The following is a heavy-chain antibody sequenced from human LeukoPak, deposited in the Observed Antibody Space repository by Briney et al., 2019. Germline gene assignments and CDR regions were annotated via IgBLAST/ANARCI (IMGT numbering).Heavy chain of an antibody. CDR1: GFTFDDYA. J-gene: IGHJ4*02. CDR3: AKGIWFGELLSYFDY. Sequence: PGRSLRLSCAASGFTFDDYAMHWVRQAPGEGLEWVSGISWNSGSIGYADSVKGRFTISRDNAKNSLYLQMNSLRAEDTGLYYCAKGIWFGELLSYFDYWGQGTLVTVSS. D-gene: IGHD3-10*01. CDR2: ISWNSGSI. V-gene: IGHV3-9*01.